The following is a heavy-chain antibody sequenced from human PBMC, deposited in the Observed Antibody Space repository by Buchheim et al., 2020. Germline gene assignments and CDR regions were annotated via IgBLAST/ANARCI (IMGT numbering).Heavy chain of an antibody. CDR2: INAGNGDS. CDR3: ARGRYCSGANCFAYNYFDY. CDR1: GYTFSSYV. D-gene: IGHD2-2*01. Sequence: QVQLVQSGAEVKKPGASVKLSCKTSGYTFSSYVIHWVRQAPGQSLELMGWINAGNGDSGSSQRFQDRVTITRDTSASTAYVELSSLRSEDTAVYYCARGRYCSGANCFAYNYFDYWGQGTL. J-gene: IGHJ4*02. V-gene: IGHV1-3*01.